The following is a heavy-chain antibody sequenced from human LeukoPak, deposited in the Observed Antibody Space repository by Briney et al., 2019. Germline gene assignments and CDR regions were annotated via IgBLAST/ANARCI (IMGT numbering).Heavy chain of an antibody. CDR1: GFTFSNAW. Sequence: GSLRLSCAASGFTFSNAWMSWVRQAPGKGLEWVGRIKSKTDGGTTAYAAPVKGRFNISRDDSKNTLYLQMNSPQTEDTAVYYCPTEAVPAADWFAPWGQGTLVTVSS. V-gene: IGHV3-15*01. D-gene: IGHD2-2*01. CDR2: IKSKTDGGTT. CDR3: PTEAVPAADWFAP. J-gene: IGHJ5*02.